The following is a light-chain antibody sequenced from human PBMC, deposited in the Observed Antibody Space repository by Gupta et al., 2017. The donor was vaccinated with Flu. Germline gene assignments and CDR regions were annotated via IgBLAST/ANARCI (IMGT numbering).Light chain of an antibody. J-gene: IGKJ4*01. CDR1: QSRLHSNGYNY. CDR3: MQALQTPLT. CDR2: LCS. V-gene: IGKV2-28*01. Sequence: SPLSLPVTPGEPASISCRSSQSRLHSNGYNYLDWYLQKPGQSPQLLIYLCSNRASGVPDRFSGSGSGTDFTLKISRVEAEDVGVYYCMQALQTPLTFGGGTKVEIK.